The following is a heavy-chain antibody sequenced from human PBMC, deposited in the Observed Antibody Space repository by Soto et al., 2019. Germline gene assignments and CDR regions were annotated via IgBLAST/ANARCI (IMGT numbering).Heavy chain of an antibody. Sequence: GASVKVSCKASGGTFSSYAISWVRQAPGQGLEWMGGIIPNCGTANYAQKFQGRVTMTRNNSTSTAYMELSSPRSEDTAVYYCARGPSENSSSWYSFLGYYYYYMDVWGKGTTVTVSS. CDR2: IIPNCGTA. CDR3: ARGPSENSSSWYSFLGYYYYYMDV. CDR1: GGTFSSYA. D-gene: IGHD6-13*01. V-gene: IGHV1-69*05. J-gene: IGHJ6*03.